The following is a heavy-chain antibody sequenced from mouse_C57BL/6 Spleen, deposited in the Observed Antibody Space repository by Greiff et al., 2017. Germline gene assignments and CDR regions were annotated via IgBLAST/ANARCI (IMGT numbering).Heavy chain of an antibody. J-gene: IGHJ1*03. Sequence: QVQLQQPGAELVKPGASVKLSCKASGYTFTSYWMQWVKQRPGQGLEWIGEIDPSDSYTNYNQKFKGKATLTVDTSSSTAYMQLSSLTSEDSAVYYCAKIFTGWYFDVWGTGTTVTVSS. CDR2: IDPSDSYT. CDR1: GYTFTSYW. V-gene: IGHV1-50*01. CDR3: AKIFTGWYFDV.